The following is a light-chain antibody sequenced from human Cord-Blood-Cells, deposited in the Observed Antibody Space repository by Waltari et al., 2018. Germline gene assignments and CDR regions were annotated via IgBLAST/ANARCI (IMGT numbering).Light chain of an antibody. Sequence: DVALTPSPLSLPVTLGQTASISCRYSQSLVYNDGNTYLNWYQQRPGKSPKRLIYEVSNRDCGVPDRFSGSGSGTDFTLKISRVQAEDVGIYYCIQSTNCPFTFGPGTKVEIK. CDR1: QSLVYNDGNTY. CDR3: IQSTNCPFT. V-gene: IGKV2-30*01. J-gene: IGKJ3*01. CDR2: EVS.